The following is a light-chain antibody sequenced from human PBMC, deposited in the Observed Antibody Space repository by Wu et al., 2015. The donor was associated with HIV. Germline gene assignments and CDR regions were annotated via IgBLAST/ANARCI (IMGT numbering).Light chain of an antibody. CDR2: GAS. Sequence: ESVLTQSPGTLSLSPGERATLSCRASQSVTSSYLAWYQQKPGQAPRLLIYGASSRATGIPDRFSGSGSGTDFTLTISRLEPEDFALYYCQQYRSSPPAFGQGTKVEI. J-gene: IGKJ1*01. V-gene: IGKV3-20*01. CDR3: QQYRSSPPA. CDR1: QSVTSSY.